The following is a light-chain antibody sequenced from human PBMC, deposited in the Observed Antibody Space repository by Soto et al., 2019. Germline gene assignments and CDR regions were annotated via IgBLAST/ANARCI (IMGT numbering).Light chain of an antibody. CDR1: QGTSSW. CDR2: AAS. V-gene: IGKV1D-12*01. Sequence: DIQMTQSPSSVSASVGDRVTITCRASQGTSSWLAWYQQKPGKAPKLLIYAASSLQSGVPSRFSGSGSGTDFTLTISSLQPEDFATYYCQQANSFPGFGPGTKVDIK. J-gene: IGKJ3*01. CDR3: QQANSFPG.